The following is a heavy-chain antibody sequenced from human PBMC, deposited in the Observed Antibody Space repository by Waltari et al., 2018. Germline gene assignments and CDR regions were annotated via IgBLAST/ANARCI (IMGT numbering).Heavy chain of an antibody. J-gene: IGHJ4*02. CDR3: AKDISSSWYFDY. CDR1: GFTFSSYG. Sequence: QVQLVESGGGVVQPGGSLRLSCAASGFTFSSYGMHWVRQAPGKGLEWVAFIRYDGSNKYYADSVKGRFTISRDNSKNTLYLQMNSLRAEDTAVYYCAKDISSSWYFDYWGQGTLVTVSS. V-gene: IGHV3-30*02. CDR2: IRYDGSNK. D-gene: IGHD6-13*01.